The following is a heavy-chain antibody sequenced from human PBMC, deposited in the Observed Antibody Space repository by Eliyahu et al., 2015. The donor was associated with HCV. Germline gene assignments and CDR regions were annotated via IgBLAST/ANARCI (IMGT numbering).Heavy chain of an antibody. Sequence: EVQLVESGGGLVQPGGSLRLSCAASGFTFSSYWMSWVRQAPGKGLEWVANIKQDGSEKYYVDSVKGRFTISRDNAKNSLYLQMNSLRAEDTAVYYCAKKDSNWYFDLWGRGTLVTVSS. CDR2: IKQDGSEK. CDR3: AKKDSNWYFDL. D-gene: IGHD2/OR15-2a*01. J-gene: IGHJ2*01. V-gene: IGHV3-7*01. CDR1: GFTFSSYW.